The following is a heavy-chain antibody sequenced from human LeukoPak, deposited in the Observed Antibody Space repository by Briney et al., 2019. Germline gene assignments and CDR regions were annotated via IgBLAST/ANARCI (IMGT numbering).Heavy chain of an antibody. CDR3: ARNYDSSGYYS. CDR2: IYYSGST. CDR1: GGSISNGGYY. V-gene: IGHV4-31*03. D-gene: IGHD3-22*01. J-gene: IGHJ4*02. Sequence: SETLSLTCTVSGGSISNGGYYWSWIRQHPGKGLEWIGYIYYSGSTYYNPSLKSRVTISVDTSKNQFSLKLSSVTAADTAVYYCARNYDSSGYYSWGQGTLVTVSS.